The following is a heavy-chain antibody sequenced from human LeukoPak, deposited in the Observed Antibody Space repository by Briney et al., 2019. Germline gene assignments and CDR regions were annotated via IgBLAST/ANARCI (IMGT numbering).Heavy chain of an antibody. CDR3: ARDNDSWYWFDP. CDR2: INPNSGGT. D-gene: IGHD6-13*01. Sequence: ASVKVSCKASGYTFTGYYMHWVRQAPGQGLEWMGWINPNSGGTNYAQKFQGGVTMTRDTSISTAYMELSRLRSDDTAVYYCARDNDSWYWFDPWGQGTLVTVSS. J-gene: IGHJ5*02. CDR1: GYTFTGYY. V-gene: IGHV1-2*02.